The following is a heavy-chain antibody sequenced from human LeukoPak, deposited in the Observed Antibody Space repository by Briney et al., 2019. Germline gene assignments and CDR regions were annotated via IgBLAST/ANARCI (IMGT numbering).Heavy chain of an antibody. CDR2: INHSGST. D-gene: IGHD3-22*01. J-gene: IGHJ4*02. CDR3: ATLRPSSGYYSGSQGY. Sequence: SETLFLTCAVYGGSLSGYYWSWIRQPPGKGLEWIGEINHSGSTNYNPSLKSRVTISVDTSKNQFSLKLSSVTAADTAVYYCATLRPSSGYYSGSQGYWGQGTLVTVSS. V-gene: IGHV4-34*01. CDR1: GGSLSGYY.